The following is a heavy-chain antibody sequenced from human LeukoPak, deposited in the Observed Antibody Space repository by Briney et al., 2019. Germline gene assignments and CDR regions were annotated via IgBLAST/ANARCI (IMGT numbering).Heavy chain of an antibody. CDR1: GGSISSSSYY. J-gene: IGHJ6*03. Sequence: PSETLSLTCTVSGGSISSSSYYWGWISQPPGKGLEWIGSIYYSGSTYYNPSLQSRVTISVDTSKNQFSLKLNSVTAADTAVYYCASFYCSGGSCYQYYSYYYMDVWGKGTTVTISS. D-gene: IGHD2-15*01. CDR2: IYYSGST. CDR3: ASFYCSGGSCYQYYSYYYMDV. V-gene: IGHV4-39*01.